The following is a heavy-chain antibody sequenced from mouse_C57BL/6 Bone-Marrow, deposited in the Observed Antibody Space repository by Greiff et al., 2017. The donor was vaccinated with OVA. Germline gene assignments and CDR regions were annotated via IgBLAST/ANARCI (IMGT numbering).Heavy chain of an antibody. J-gene: IGHJ2*01. CDR2: ISDGGSYT. CDR3: ARDWLPLYYFDY. V-gene: IGHV5-4*01. CDR1: GFTFSSYA. D-gene: IGHD2-2*01. Sequence: DVQLQESGGGLVKPGGSLKLSCAASGFTFSSYAMSWVRQTPEKRLEWVATISDGGSYTYYPDNVKGRFTISRDNAKNNLYLQMSHLKSEDTAMYYCARDWLPLYYFDYWGQGTTLTVSS.